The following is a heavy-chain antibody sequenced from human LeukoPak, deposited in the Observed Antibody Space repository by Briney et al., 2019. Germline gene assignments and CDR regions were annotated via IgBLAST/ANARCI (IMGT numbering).Heavy chain of an antibody. CDR3: AKDRGSQQLAEEFDY. CDR1: GFTFSSYA. Sequence: GGSLRLSCAASGFTFSSYAMSWVRQAPGKGLEWVSAISGSGGSTYYADSVKGRFTISRDNSKNTLYLQMNSPRAEDTAVYYCAKDRGSQQLAEEFDYWGQGTLVTVSS. CDR2: ISGSGGST. J-gene: IGHJ4*02. D-gene: IGHD6-13*01. V-gene: IGHV3-23*01.